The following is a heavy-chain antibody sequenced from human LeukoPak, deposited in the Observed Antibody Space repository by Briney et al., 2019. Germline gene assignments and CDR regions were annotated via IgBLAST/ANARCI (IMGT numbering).Heavy chain of an antibody. Sequence: PSGTLSLTCAVYGGSFSGYYWSWIRQPPGKGLEWIGEINHSGSTNYNPSLKSRVTISVDTSKNQFSLKLSSVTAADTAVYYCARARSRIAAAPLHYWGQGTLVTVSS. CDR3: ARARSRIAAAPLHY. D-gene: IGHD6-13*01. CDR2: INHSGST. CDR1: GGSFSGYY. V-gene: IGHV4-34*01. J-gene: IGHJ4*02.